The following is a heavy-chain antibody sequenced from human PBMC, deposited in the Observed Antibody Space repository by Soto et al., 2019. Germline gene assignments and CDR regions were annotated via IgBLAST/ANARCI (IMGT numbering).Heavy chain of an antibody. CDR3: XXDLATGTTAGGYYYYGMDV. CDR2: IYYSGST. D-gene: IGHD1-7*01. Sequence: SETLSLTCTVSGGSISSGGYYWSWIRQHPGKGLEWIGYIYYSGSTYYNPSLKSRVTISVDTSKNQFSLKLSSVTAADTAVYYXXXDLATGTTAGGYYYYGMDVWAQGTTVTVSX. V-gene: IGHV4-31*03. J-gene: IGHJ6*02. CDR1: GGSISSGGYY.